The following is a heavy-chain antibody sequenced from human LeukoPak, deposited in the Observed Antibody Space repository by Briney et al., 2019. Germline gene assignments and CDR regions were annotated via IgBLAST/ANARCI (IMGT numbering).Heavy chain of an antibody. J-gene: IGHJ6*02. V-gene: IGHV3-30*04. CDR1: GFTFSSYA. Sequence: GGSLRLSCVGSGFTFSSYAMHWVRQAPGKGLEWVAVISYDGSNKYYADSVKGRFTISRDNSKNTLYLQMNSLRAEDTAVYYCARALYFDWLSDYYYYGMDVWGQGTTVTVSS. CDR3: ARALYFDWLSDYYYYGMDV. CDR2: ISYDGSNK. D-gene: IGHD3-9*01.